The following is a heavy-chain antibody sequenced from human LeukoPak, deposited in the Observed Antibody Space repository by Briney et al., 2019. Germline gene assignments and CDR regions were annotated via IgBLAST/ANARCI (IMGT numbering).Heavy chain of an antibody. CDR2: INTKGST. Sequence: SETLSLTCTVSGGSFTNYYWSWIRQPAGEGLEWIGHINTKGSTSSNPSLKSPVIMSVDTSKNQFSLKLTSVTGADMAVYYCARERVDYVWGNYRYWDYWGQGILVTVSS. CDR3: ARERVDYVWGNYRYWDY. V-gene: IGHV4-4*07. D-gene: IGHD3-16*02. CDR1: GGSFTNYY. J-gene: IGHJ4*02.